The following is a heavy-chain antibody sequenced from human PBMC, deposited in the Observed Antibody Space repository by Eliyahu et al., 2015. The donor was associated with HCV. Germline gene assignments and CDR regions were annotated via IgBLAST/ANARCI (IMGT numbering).Heavy chain of an antibody. CDR2: IYYSGST. J-gene: IGHJ4*02. CDR3: ARGGLYYDILTGYSGSSYYFDY. CDR1: GGSISSYY. Sequence: ESGPGLVKPSETLSLTCTVSGGSISSYYWSWIRQPPGKGLEWIGYIYYSGSTNYNPSLKSRVTISVDTSKNQFSLKLSSVTAADTAVYYCARGGLYYDILTGYSGSSYYFDYWGQGTLVTVSS. D-gene: IGHD3-9*01. V-gene: IGHV4-59*01.